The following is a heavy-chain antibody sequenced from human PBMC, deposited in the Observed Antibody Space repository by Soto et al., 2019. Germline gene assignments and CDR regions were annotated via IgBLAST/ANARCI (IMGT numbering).Heavy chain of an antibody. J-gene: IGHJ6*02. Sequence: QVQLVQSGAEVRKPGASVKVSCKASGYTFSTSGMSWLRQAPGQGLEWMGWISTYNGDTNDTPKFQDSVTMTSDTSTSTVYMELRMLRSDDTAVYYCARTGAAPYYYYGMDVWGQANRVSVSS. CDR3: ARTGAAPYYYYGMDV. D-gene: IGHD2-15*01. CDR1: GYTFSTSG. V-gene: IGHV1-18*01. CDR2: ISTYNGDT.